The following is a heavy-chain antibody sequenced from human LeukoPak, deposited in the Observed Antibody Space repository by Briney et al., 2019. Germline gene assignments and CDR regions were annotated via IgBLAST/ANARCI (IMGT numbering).Heavy chain of an antibody. Sequence: SENAYCKASRGSFTRYDTSRARQATGHRLEWMGGTIPIFATQNYDQKFQRRVTITADKPTSTAYMQLSSLRPDNTAVYYCARLPSLTAPFDYWGQGTLVTVSS. D-gene: IGHD2-21*02. CDR2: TIPIFATQ. V-gene: IGHV1-69*06. CDR1: RGSFTRYD. CDR3: ARLPSLTAPFDY. J-gene: IGHJ4*02.